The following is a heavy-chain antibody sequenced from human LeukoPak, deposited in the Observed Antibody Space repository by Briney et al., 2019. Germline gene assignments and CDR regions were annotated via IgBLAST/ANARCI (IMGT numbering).Heavy chain of an antibody. CDR2: ITSSSNYI. CDR3: ARDLRL. Sequence: GGSLRLSCAASGFTFSSFSMNWVRQAPGKGLGWVSSITSSSNYIYYASSVRGRFTISRDNAKNSLYLQMNSLRAEDTAVYYCARDLRLWGQGTLVTVSS. CDR1: GFTFSSFS. V-gene: IGHV3-21*01. J-gene: IGHJ4*02.